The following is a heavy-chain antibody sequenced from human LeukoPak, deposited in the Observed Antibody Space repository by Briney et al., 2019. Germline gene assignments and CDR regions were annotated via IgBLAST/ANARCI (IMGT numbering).Heavy chain of an antibody. CDR1: GGSFSGYY. J-gene: IGHJ6*04. Sequence: PSETLSLTCAVYGGSFSGYYWSWIRQPPGKGLEWIGEINHSGSTNYNPSLKCRVTISVDTSKNQFSLKLSSVTAADTAVYYCARDSSSWYHYYYGMDVWGKGTTVTVSS. D-gene: IGHD6-13*01. CDR2: INHSGST. V-gene: IGHV4-34*01. CDR3: ARDSSSWYHYYYGMDV.